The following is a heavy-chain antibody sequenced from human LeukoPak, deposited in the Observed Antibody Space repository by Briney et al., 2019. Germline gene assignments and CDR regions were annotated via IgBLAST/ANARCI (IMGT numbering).Heavy chain of an antibody. D-gene: IGHD2-2*01. Sequence: SETLSLTCAVSGGSISSGGYSWSWIRQPPGKGLEWIGYIYYSGSTYYNPSLKSRVTISVDTSKNQFSLKLSSVTAADTAVYYCARMPKYYYYYMDVWGKGTTVTVSS. CDR3: ARMPKYYYYYMDV. CDR2: IYYSGST. J-gene: IGHJ6*03. V-gene: IGHV4-30-4*07. CDR1: GGSISSGGYS.